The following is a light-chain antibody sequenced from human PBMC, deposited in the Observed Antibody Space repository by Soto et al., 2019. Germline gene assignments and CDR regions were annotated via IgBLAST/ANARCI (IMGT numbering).Light chain of an antibody. CDR1: QSIGSN. CDR2: DSS. Sequence: DIQMTQSPSSLSASVGDRVTITCRASQSIGSNLNWYQQTPGKAPKILIYDSSTLQSGVPSRFSARGSGTDFTLAISGLQPEDFATYYCQQSDTTPGTFGQGTALDIQ. CDR3: QQSDTTPGT. J-gene: IGKJ2*01. V-gene: IGKV1-39*01.